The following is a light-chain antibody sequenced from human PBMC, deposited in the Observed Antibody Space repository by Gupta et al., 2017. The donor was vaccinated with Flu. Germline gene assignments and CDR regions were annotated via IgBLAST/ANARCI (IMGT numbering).Light chain of an antibody. CDR1: QSITSNY. J-gene: IGKJ2*01. CDR3: QYDGTSGFS. V-gene: IGKV3-20*01. CDR2: DAS. Sequence: EILLTQSPGTLSLAPGERATLSCRASQSITSNYLAWYQHQPGQAPRLLILDASSRATGIPDRFSGSGSETDFTLTISRREPEDFAVYCCQYDGTSGFSFGPGTKVEIK.